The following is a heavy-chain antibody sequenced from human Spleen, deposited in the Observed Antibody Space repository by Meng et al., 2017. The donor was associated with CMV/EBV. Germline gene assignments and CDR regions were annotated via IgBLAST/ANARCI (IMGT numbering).Heavy chain of an antibody. CDR2: INTYSGST. J-gene: IGHJ4*02. CDR1: GYTFSSYG. Sequence: ASVKVSCKASGYTFSSYGLSWVRQAPGQGLEWMGWINTYSGSTNYAQKFRGRVAMTRDTSTSINTAYMELSSLRSEDTAVYYCARDRSLYYHGSGTYYILDYWGQGTLVTVSS. CDR3: ARDRSLYYHGSGTYYILDY. V-gene: IGHV1-18*01. D-gene: IGHD3-10*01.